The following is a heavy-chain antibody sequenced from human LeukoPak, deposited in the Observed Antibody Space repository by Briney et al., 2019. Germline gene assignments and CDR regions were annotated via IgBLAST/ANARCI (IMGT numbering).Heavy chain of an antibody. Sequence: GGSLRLSCAASGFTFSSSWMTWVRQAPGKGLEWVAIIKPDGSDKSYVDSVKGRFTVSRDNAKNSPYLQMSSLRTEDTAVYYCARDPSYGALDYWGQGTLVTVSS. J-gene: IGHJ4*02. CDR2: IKPDGSDK. D-gene: IGHD4-17*01. V-gene: IGHV3-7*01. CDR1: GFTFSSSW. CDR3: ARDPSYGALDY.